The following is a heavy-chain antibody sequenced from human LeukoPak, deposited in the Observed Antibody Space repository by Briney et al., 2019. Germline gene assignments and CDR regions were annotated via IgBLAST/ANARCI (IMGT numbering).Heavy chain of an antibody. Sequence: SETLSLTCTVSGYSISSGYYWGWIRQPPGKGLEWIGSIYHSGSTYYNPSLKSRVTISVDTSKNQFSLKLSSVTAADTAVYYCARDVGYCSSTSCYAGWGQGTPVTVSS. J-gene: IGHJ4*02. CDR2: IYHSGST. CDR1: GYSISSGYY. V-gene: IGHV4-38-2*02. D-gene: IGHD2-2*01. CDR3: ARDVGYCSSTSCYAG.